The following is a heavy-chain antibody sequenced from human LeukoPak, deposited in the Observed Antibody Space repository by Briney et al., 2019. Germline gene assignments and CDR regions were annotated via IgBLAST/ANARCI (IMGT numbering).Heavy chain of an antibody. CDR3: ARGVLGGGNSGSIDY. V-gene: IGHV1-8*03. Sequence: ASVKVSCKASGYTFTSYDINWVRQATGQGLEWMGWMNPNSGNTGYAQKFQGRVTIIRNTSISTAYMELSSLRSEDTAVYYCARGVLGGGNSGSIDYWGQGTLVTVSS. CDR1: GYTFTSYD. D-gene: IGHD4-23*01. CDR2: MNPNSGNT. J-gene: IGHJ4*02.